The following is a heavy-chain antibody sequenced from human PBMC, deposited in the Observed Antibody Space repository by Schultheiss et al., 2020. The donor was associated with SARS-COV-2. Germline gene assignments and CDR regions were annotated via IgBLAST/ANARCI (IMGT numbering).Heavy chain of an antibody. D-gene: IGHD4/OR15-4a*01. CDR1: GGSISSYY. Sequence: GSLRLSCTVSGGSISSYYWSWIRQPAGKGLEWIGYIYYSGSTNYNPSLKSRVTISVDTSKNQFSLKLSSVTAADTAVYYCARDDYEINYWGQGTLVTVSS. J-gene: IGHJ4*02. CDR2: IYYSGST. V-gene: IGHV4-59*01. CDR3: ARDDYEINY.